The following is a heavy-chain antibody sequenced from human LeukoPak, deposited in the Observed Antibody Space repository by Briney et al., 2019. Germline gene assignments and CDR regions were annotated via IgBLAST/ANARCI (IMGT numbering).Heavy chain of an antibody. V-gene: IGHV3-30*03. Sequence: PGGSLRLSCAPSGFTFSSYGMHGVRQAPGKGLEWVAVISFDGNDKYYADSVKGGFTISRDNSKNSMYLHMNSLRSEATAVYYSAVGCVSVAYLNYFDYWGQGTLVTVSS. CDR3: AVGCVSVAYLNYFDY. CDR1: GFTFSSYG. CDR2: ISFDGNDK. J-gene: IGHJ4*02. D-gene: IGHD2-8*01.